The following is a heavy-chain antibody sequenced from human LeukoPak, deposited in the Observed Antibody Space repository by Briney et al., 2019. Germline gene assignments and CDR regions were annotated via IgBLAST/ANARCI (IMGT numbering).Heavy chain of an antibody. CDR3: AKHSSSWHYFDY. V-gene: IGHV3-23*01. J-gene: IGHJ4*02. CDR2: ISGSGGGT. CDR1: GFTFSTYG. D-gene: IGHD6-13*01. Sequence: PGGSLRLSCAASGFTFSTYGMNWVRQAPGKGLEWVSAISGSGGGTYFADSVKGRFTISRDNSKNTLFLQMDSLRADDTAVYYCAKHSSSWHYFDYWGQGTLVTVSS.